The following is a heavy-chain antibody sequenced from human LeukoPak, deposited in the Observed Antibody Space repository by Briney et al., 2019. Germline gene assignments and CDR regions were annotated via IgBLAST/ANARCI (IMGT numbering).Heavy chain of an antibody. CDR2: INHSGST. V-gene: IGHV4-34*01. CDR1: GGSFSGYY. J-gene: IGHJ4*02. D-gene: IGHD4-17*01. Sequence: PSETLSLTCAVYGGSFSGYYWSWIRQPPGKGLEWIGEINHSGSTNYNPSLKSRVTISVDTSKNQFSLKLSSVTAADTAVYYCARSGYGDYFDYWGQGTLVTVSS. CDR3: ARSGYGDYFDY.